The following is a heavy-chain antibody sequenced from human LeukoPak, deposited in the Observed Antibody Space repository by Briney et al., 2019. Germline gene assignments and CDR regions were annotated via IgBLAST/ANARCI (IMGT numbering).Heavy chain of an antibody. CDR3: ASLPYYDILAGLYDDF. Sequence: GGSLRLSCAASGFTFSSYEMNWVRQAPGKGLEWVSYISSSGSTIYYADSVKGRFTISRDNSKNTLFLQMNSLRAGDTAVYYCASLPYYDILAGLYDDFWGQGTLVTVSS. J-gene: IGHJ4*02. CDR1: GFTFSSYE. V-gene: IGHV3-48*03. D-gene: IGHD3-9*01. CDR2: ISSSGSTI.